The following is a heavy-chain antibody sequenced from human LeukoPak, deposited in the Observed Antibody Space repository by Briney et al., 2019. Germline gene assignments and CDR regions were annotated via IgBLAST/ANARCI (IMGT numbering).Heavy chain of an antibody. J-gene: IGHJ4*02. CDR3: AKDAGPVNYYDSSGYYYVY. CDR2: ISGSGGST. V-gene: IGHV3-23*01. Sequence: GGSLRLSCAASGFTFSSYAMSWVRQAPGKGLEWVSAISGSGGSTYYADSVKGRFTTSRDNSKNTLYLQMNSLRAEDTAVYYCAKDAGPVNYYDSSGYYYVYWGQGTLVTVSS. D-gene: IGHD3-22*01. CDR1: GFTFSSYA.